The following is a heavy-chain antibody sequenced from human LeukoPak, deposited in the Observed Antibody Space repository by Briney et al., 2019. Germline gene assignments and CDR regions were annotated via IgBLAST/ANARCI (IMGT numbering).Heavy chain of an antibody. CDR3: AIGQQPGAFDI. CDR2: INHSGST. D-gene: IGHD6-13*01. J-gene: IGHJ3*02. CDR1: GGSFSGYY. Sequence: SSETLSLTCAVYGGSFSGYYWSWIRKPPGKGLEWIGEINHSGSTNYNPSLKSRVTISVDTSKNQFSLKLSSVTAADTAVYYCAIGQQPGAFDIWGQGTMVTVSS. V-gene: IGHV4-34*01.